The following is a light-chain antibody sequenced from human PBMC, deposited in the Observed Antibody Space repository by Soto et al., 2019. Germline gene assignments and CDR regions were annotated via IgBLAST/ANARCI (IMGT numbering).Light chain of an antibody. CDR3: QQYGTSPIT. V-gene: IGKV3-20*01. CDR2: GAS. Sequence: ENVLTQSPGTLSLSPGERATLSCRASQTVISYLTWHQQRPGQAPRLLIYGASKRATGIPDRFSGSGSGTDSTLTISRLEPEGFVLYYCQQYGTSPITFGQGTRLEIK. J-gene: IGKJ5*01. CDR1: QTVISY.